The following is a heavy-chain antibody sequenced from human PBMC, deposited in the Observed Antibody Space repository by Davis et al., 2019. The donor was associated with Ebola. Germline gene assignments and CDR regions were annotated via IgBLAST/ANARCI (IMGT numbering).Heavy chain of an antibody. CDR2: TYYNSKWYN. CDR1: GDSVSSCG. V-gene: IGHV6-1*01. J-gene: IGHJ4*02. D-gene: IGHD5-12*01. Sequence: HPQIPSLTCSIPGDSVSSCGWHWIRQSPSIGLVWLGRTYYNSKWYNDYAVSVKSRITISPDTSKNQLSLQLDSVTPADTAVYYCARGWLRSSFDYWGQGTLVTVSS. CDR3: ARGWLRSSFDY.